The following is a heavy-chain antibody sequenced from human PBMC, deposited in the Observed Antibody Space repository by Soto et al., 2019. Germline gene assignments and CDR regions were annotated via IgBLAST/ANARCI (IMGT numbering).Heavy chain of an antibody. V-gene: IGHV3-23*01. CDR1: GFTFSSYA. CDR2: ISGSGGST. D-gene: IGHD3-3*01. J-gene: IGHJ2*01. CDR3: AKVDFWNWYFDL. Sequence: PGESLRLSCAASGFTFSSYAMSWVRQAPGKGLEWVSAISGSGGSTYYADSVKGRFTISRDNSKNTLFLQMNSLRAEDTAVYYCAKVDFWNWYFDLWGHGTLVTVSS.